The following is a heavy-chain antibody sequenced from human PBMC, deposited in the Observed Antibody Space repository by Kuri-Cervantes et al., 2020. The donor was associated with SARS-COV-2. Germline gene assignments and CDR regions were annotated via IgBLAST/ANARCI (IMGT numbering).Heavy chain of an antibody. J-gene: IGHJ4*02. CDR2: IYYSGST. CDR1: GGSIRSYY. Sequence: SETLSLTCTVSGGSIRSYYWSWIRQPPGKGLEWIGYIYYSGSTNYNPSLKSRVTISVDTSKNQFSLKLSSVTAADTAVYYCARQKPYYDSSGLLDYWGQGTLVTVSS. CDR3: ARQKPYYDSSGLLDY. V-gene: IGHV4-59*08. D-gene: IGHD3-22*01.